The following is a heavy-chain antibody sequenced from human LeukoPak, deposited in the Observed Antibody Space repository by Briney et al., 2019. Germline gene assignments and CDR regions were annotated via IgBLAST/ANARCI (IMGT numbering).Heavy chain of an antibody. V-gene: IGHV1-2*02. J-gene: IGHJ5*02. CDR3: AREKGDTGIGPNWFDP. CDR2: INPNSGGT. CDR1: GYTFTGYY. D-gene: IGHD1-1*01. Sequence: ASVKVTCKASGYTFTGYYMHWVRQAPGQGLEWMGWINPNSGGTNYAQKFQGRVTMTRDTSISTAYMELSRLRSDDTAVYYCAREKGDTGIGPNWFDPWGQGTLVTVSS.